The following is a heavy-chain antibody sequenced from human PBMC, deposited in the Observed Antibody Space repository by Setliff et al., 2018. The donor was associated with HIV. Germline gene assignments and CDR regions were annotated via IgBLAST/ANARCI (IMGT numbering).Heavy chain of an antibody. CDR3: ARLREYYSYGMDV. CDR2: IRYDGSNK. J-gene: IGHJ6*02. CDR1: GFSFDRFW. Sequence: GGSLRLSCAASGFSFDRFWMHWVRQAPGKGLEWVAVIRYDGSNKYYADSVKGRFTSSRDNARNSLFLQMNSLRAEDTAVYYCARLREYYSYGMDVWGQGTTGTVSS. V-gene: IGHV3-33*08.